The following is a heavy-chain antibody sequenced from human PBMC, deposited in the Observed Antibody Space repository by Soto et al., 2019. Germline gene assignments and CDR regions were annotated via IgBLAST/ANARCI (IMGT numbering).Heavy chain of an antibody. J-gene: IGHJ6*02. V-gene: IGHV1-18*01. CDR3: ATNRIIAAAGGYYYYGMAV. Sequence: ASVKVSWKASGYTFTSYGISWVRQAPGQGLEWMGWISAYNGNTNYAQKLQGRVTMTTDTSTSTAYMELRSLRSDDTAVYYCATNRIIAAAGGYYYYGMAVWGQGTTVTVSS. CDR1: GYTFTSYG. CDR2: ISAYNGNT. D-gene: IGHD6-13*01.